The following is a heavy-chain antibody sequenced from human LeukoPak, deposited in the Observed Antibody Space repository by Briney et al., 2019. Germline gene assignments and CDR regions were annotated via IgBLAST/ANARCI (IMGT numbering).Heavy chain of an antibody. V-gene: IGHV4-38-2*01. CDR3: ARNPPFIAARPYYFDY. Sequence: SSETLSLTCAVSGYSISSGYYWGWIRQPPGKGLEWIGGIYHSGSTYYNPSLKSRVTISVDTSKNQFSLKLSSVTAADTAVYYCARNPPFIAARPYYFDYWGQGTLVTVSS. CDR1: GYSISSGYY. J-gene: IGHJ4*02. CDR2: IYHSGST. D-gene: IGHD6-6*01.